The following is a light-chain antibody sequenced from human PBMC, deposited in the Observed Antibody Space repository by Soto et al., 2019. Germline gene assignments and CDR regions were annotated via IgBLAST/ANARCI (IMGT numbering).Light chain of an antibody. J-gene: IGLJ1*01. CDR2: EVS. CDR3: CSYAGSTTQTYV. CDR1: HSDVGSYNL. V-gene: IGLV2-23*02. Sequence: QSALTQPASVSGSPGQSITISCTGTHSDVGSYNLVSWYQQHPGKAPKVIIYEVSERPSGVSDRFSGSKSGNTASLMISGLQAEDGADYYCCSYAGSTTQTYVFGRGTKLTVL.